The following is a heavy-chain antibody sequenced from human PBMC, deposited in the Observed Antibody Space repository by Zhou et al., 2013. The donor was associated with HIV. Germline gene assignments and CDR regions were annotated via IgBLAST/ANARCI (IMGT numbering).Heavy chain of an antibody. CDR1: GGTFGSHA. D-gene: IGHD4-17*01. CDR2: IIPIFGTP. J-gene: IGHJ4*02. V-gene: IGHV1-69*05. CDR3: ARDGIDYGGYSHNVYYFDY. Sequence: QVQLVQSGAEVRKPGSSVKVSCKSSGGTFGSHAVSWVRQAPGQGLEWMGGIIPIFGTPNYAQRFQGRVTITTDESTGTTYMEMRSLRSEDTAVYYCARDGIDYGGYSHNVYYFDYWGQGTLVTVSS.